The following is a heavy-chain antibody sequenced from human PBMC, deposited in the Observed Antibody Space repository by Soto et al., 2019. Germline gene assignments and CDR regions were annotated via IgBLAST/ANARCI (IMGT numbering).Heavy chain of an antibody. V-gene: IGHV4-38-2*01. J-gene: IGHJ4*02. D-gene: IGHD3-16*01. CDR3: EAYIDSFDY. CDR2: IYHSGST. CDR1: GYSISSGYY. Sequence: PSETLSLTCAVSGYSISSGYYWGWIRQPPGKGLEWIGSIYHSGSTYYNPSLKSRVTISVDTSKNQFSLKLSSVTAADTAVYYCEAYIDSFDYWGQGTLVTVSS.